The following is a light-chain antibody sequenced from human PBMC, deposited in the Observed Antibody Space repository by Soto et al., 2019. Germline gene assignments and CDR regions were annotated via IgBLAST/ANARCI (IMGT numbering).Light chain of an antibody. CDR2: AAS. CDR1: QSISSY. CDR3: PQTHNNTHT. J-gene: IGKJ4*01. Sequence: EIEMTQSPAALSVSVGDRVTLTCRASQSISSYLNWYKQKPGEAPELLIYAASTLQSGVPSRFSGSGSGTDFTLTISSLQPEDSAAYYCPQTHNNTHTFGGGTKVDIK. V-gene: IGKV1-39*01.